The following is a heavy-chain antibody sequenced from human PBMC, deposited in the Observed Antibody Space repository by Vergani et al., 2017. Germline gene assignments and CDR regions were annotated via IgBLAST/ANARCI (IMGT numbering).Heavy chain of an antibody. CDR1: GLKFSDHY. CDR3: AKNPGISTTRHYYAMDV. Sequence: LEESGGGSVKPGGSLRLSCAASGLKFSDHYMSWIRQAPGKGLEWVSHISPGASTVSYTDSVTGRFTVSRDNDNNSLTLDITTLRVEDTAVNYCAKNPGISTTRHYYAMDVWGQGTTVTVSS. J-gene: IGHJ6*02. CDR2: ISPGASTV. D-gene: IGHD1-1*01. V-gene: IGHV3-11*04.